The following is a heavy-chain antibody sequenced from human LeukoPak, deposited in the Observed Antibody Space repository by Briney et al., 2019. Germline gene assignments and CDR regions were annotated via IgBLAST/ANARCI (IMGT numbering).Heavy chain of an antibody. D-gene: IGHD1-26*01. CDR2: INPNSGGT. V-gene: IGHV1-2*04. Sequence: ASVKVSCKASGYTFTGYYMHWVRQAPGQGLEWMGWINPNSGGTNYAQKFQGWVTMTRDTSISTAYMELSRLRSDDTAVYYCARAVSGSYMEFSYWGQGTLVTVSS. CDR3: ARAVSGSYMEFSY. CDR1: GYTFTGYY. J-gene: IGHJ4*02.